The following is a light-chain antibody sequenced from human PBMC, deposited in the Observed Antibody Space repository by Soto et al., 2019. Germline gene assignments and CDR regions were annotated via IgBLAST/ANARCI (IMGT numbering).Light chain of an antibody. J-gene: IGKJ1*01. CDR3: QQYGSSPRT. V-gene: IGKV3-20*01. Sequence: EIVLTQSPDTLSLPPGERATLSCWASHSVTTHLAWFQQRPGQAPRLLIYGASNRATGIPDRFSGSGSGTDFTLTISRLEPEDFAVYYCQQYGSSPRTFGQGTKVDIK. CDR1: HSVTTH. CDR2: GAS.